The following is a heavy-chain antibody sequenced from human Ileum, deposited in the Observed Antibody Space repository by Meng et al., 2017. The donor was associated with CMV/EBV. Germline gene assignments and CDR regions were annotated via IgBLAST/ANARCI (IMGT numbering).Heavy chain of an antibody. Sequence: QVQLVQSVSDWKKPGASVKVSCKASGYTFPSNNLIWVRQAPGQGPEWMGWIDTCTGNPTYARDFTGRFVFSLDTSVSTAYLQISSLKAEDTAVYYCARDGLNERYFDYWGQGTLVTVSS. CDR2: IDTCTGNP. J-gene: IGHJ4*02. CDR1: GYTFPSNN. CDR3: ARDGLNERYFDY. D-gene: IGHD6-25*01. V-gene: IGHV7-4-1*02.